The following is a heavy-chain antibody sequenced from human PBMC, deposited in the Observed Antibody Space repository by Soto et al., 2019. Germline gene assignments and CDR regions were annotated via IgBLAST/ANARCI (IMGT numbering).Heavy chain of an antibody. CDR3: ARRHGARSNVCRSAFPLDY. V-gene: IGHV1-2*02. CDR1: GYAFSAYY. CDR2: INPHTGDT. J-gene: IGHJ4*02. D-gene: IGHD2-8*01. Sequence: QVHLVQSGAEVKKPGASVKVSCQASGYAFSAYYIHWVRQAPGQGLEWMGWINPHTGDTNYTPIFQARVTLTTDTTTNTASMDLAGLTSADTAVYYCARRHGARSNVCRSAFPLDYWGQGTLVAVSS.